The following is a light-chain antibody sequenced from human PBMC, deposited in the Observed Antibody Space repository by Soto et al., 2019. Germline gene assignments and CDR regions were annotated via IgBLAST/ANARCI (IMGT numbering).Light chain of an antibody. CDR3: QSYDSSLSGSWV. J-gene: IGLJ1*01. CDR1: SSNIGAGYD. Sequence: QSVLTQPPSVSGAPGQRVTISCTGSSSNIGAGYDVHWYQQLPGTAPKLLSYGNSNRPSGVPDRVSGSKSGTSASLAITGLQAEDEADYYCQSYDSSLSGSWVFGTGTKLTVL. CDR2: GNS. V-gene: IGLV1-40*01.